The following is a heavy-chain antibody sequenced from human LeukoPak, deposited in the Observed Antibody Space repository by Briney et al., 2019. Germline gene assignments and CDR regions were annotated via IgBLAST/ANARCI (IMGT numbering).Heavy chain of an antibody. V-gene: IGHV3-30*02. CDR3: AKFRTVTTRLDY. Sequence: GGSLRLSCAASGFTFSSYGMHWVRQAPGKGLEWVAFIRYDGSNKYYADSVKGRFTISRDNSKNTLYLQMNSLRAEDTAVYYCAKFRTVTTRLDYWGQGTLVTVSS. J-gene: IGHJ4*02. CDR1: GFTFSSYG. D-gene: IGHD4-17*01. CDR2: IRYDGSNK.